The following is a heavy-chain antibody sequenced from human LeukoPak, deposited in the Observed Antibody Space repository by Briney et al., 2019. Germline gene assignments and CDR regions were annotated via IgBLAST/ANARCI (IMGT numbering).Heavy chain of an antibody. Sequence: SETLSLTCTVSGGSISSYYWSWIRQPPGKGLEWIGYIYYSGSTNYNPSLKSRVTISVDTSKNQFSLKLSSVTAANTAVYYCARDKCSGGSCYSDNYDAFDIWGQGTMVTVSS. J-gene: IGHJ3*02. V-gene: IGHV4-59*01. CDR3: ARDKCSGGSCYSDNYDAFDI. CDR1: GGSISSYY. CDR2: IYYSGST. D-gene: IGHD2-15*01.